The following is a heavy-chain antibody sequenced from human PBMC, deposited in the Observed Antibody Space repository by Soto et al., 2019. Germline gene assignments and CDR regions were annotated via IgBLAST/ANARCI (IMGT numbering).Heavy chain of an antibody. V-gene: IGHV3-21*04. CDR1: GFTFSSYS. Sequence: PGGSLRLSCAASGFTFSSYSMNWVRQAPGKGLEWVSSISSSSSYIYYADSVKGRFTISRDNAKNSLYLQMNSLRAEDTAVYYCAREASSNYVVDVWGQGTTVTVSS. CDR2: ISSSSSYI. D-gene: IGHD2-2*01. CDR3: AREASSNYVVDV. J-gene: IGHJ6*02.